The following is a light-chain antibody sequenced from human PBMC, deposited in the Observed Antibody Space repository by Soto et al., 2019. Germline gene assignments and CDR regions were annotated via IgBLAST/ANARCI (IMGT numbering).Light chain of an antibody. Sequence: DIQVTQSPSSLSASVGDRVTITCRASQSTNNYLNWYQQKPGKAPKILIYAASSLQSGVPSRFSGSGSGTDFTLTITSLQPEDFATYYCQQSYSSPPITFGQGTRLESK. CDR2: AAS. J-gene: IGKJ5*01. CDR3: QQSYSSPPIT. V-gene: IGKV1-39*01. CDR1: QSTNNY.